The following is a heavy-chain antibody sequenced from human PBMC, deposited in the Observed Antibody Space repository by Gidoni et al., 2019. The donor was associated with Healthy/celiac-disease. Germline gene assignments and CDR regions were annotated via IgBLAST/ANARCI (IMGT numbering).Heavy chain of an antibody. J-gene: IGHJ5*02. V-gene: IGHV4-39*01. Sequence: QLQLQESGPGLVKPSATLSLTCNVSGGSISSSSYYWGWIRQPPGKGLEWIGSIYYSGSTYYNPSLKSRVTISVDTSKNQFSLKLSSVTAADTAVYYCARQIAGRWFDPWGQGTLVTVSS. CDR2: IYYSGST. CDR3: ARQIAGRWFDP. CDR1: GGSISSSSYY.